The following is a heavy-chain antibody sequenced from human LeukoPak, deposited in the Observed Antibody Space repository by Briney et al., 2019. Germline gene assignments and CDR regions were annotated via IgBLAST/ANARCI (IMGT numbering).Heavy chain of an antibody. CDR3: ARVLTTVTSDAFDI. Sequence: PSETLSLTCTVSGGSIGSYYWSWIRQPPGKGLEWIGYIYYSGSTNYNPSLKSRVTMSVDTSKNQFSLKLSSVTAADTAVYYCARVLTTVTSDAFDIWGQGTMVTVSS. CDR2: IYYSGST. D-gene: IGHD4-17*01. V-gene: IGHV4-59*12. CDR1: GGSIGSYY. J-gene: IGHJ3*02.